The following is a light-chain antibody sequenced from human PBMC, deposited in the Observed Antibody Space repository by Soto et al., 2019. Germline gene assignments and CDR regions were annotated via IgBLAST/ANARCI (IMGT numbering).Light chain of an antibody. CDR2: DAS. V-gene: IGKV1-5*01. J-gene: IGKJ1*01. CDR3: QQYNSYSWT. CDR1: QSISSW. Sequence: DIQMTQSPSTLSVSVGDRVTITCRASQSISSWLAWYQQQTGKAPKLLIYDASSLESGVPSRFSGSGSGTEFTLTISSLQPDDFATYYCQQYNSYSWTFGQGTQGG.